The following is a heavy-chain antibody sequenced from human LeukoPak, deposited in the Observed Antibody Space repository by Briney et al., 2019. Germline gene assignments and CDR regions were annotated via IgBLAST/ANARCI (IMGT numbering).Heavy chain of an antibody. CDR2: VYFDGST. D-gene: IGHD3-16*01. J-gene: IGHJ5*02. Sequence: SEALSLTCSVSGGSVTSGTYHWAWIRQPPGKGLEWIGSVYFDGSTHYNPSLQSRLTISVDTSKNQFSLRLSSVTAAETALYYCARDHYYDGRGRFDPWGQGTLVTVSS. CDR1: GGSVTSGTYH. CDR3: ARDHYYDGRGRFDP. V-gene: IGHV4-39*07.